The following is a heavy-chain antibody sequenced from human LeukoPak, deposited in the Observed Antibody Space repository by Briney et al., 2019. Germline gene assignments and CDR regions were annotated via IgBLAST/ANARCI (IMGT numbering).Heavy chain of an antibody. CDR3: ASTMVRGVISYYGMDV. CDR1: GGTFSSYA. Sequence: SVKVSCKASGGTFSSYAISWVRQAPGQGLEWMGRIIPIFGTANYAQKFQGRVTITADESTSTAYMELSSLRSEDTAVYYCASTMVRGVISYYGMDVWGKGTTVTVSS. V-gene: IGHV1-69*13. J-gene: IGHJ6*04. D-gene: IGHD3-10*01. CDR2: IIPIFGTA.